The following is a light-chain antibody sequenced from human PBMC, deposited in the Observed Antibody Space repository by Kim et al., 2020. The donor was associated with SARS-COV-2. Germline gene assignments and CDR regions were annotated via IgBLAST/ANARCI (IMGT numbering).Light chain of an antibody. CDR2: GAS. J-gene: IGKJ4*01. V-gene: IGKV1-17*01. CDR3: LQYNSYPFT. Sequence: DIQMTQSPSSLSASVGDRVTMTCRASQDIRDDLGWYQQKSGKAPKRLIYGASSLQSGVPSRFSGSGSGTEFTLTISSLQPEDFASYYCLQYNSYPFTFGRGTKVDIK. CDR1: QDIRDD.